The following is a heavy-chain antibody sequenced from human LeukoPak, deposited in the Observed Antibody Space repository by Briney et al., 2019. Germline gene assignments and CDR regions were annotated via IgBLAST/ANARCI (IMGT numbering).Heavy chain of an antibody. CDR2: KKQDGSEK. CDR3: ARDRRYSSSFYFDY. Sequence: PGGSLRLSCAASGFTFSSYLMTWVRQAPGRGRDWVANKKQDGSEKYYVDSVKGRFTISRDNAKNSLYLQMNSLRAEDTAVYYCARDRRYSSSFYFDYWGQGTLVTVSS. CDR1: GFTFSSYL. D-gene: IGHD6-6*01. J-gene: IGHJ4*02. V-gene: IGHV3-7*01.